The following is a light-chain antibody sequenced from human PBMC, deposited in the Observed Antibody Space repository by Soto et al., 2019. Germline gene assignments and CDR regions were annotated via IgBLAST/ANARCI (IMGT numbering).Light chain of an antibody. J-gene: IGLJ1*01. Sequence: QSVLTQPASVSGSPGQSVTISCTGTSSDVGAYKYVSWYQKHPGKAPKLMIYGVSNRPSGVSNRFSGSKSGNTAFLTISVLQPEDEVDYYCSSFTGPTTLDVFGTGTKVTVL. CDR2: GVS. V-gene: IGLV2-14*03. CDR1: SSDVGAYKY. CDR3: SSFTGPTTLDV.